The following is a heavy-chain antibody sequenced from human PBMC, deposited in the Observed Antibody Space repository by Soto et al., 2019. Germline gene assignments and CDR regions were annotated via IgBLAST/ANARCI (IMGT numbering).Heavy chain of an antibody. D-gene: IGHD1-26*01. Sequence: QITLKESGPTLVKPTQTLTLTCTFSGFSLSTGGVGVGWIRQPPGKALEWLALIYWDDDKRYSPTLKSRITITKDTSKNQVVLTMTNMDHVDTATYYCAHSIVGQPEHWGQGTLVTVSS. CDR1: GFSLSTGGVG. CDR3: AHSIVGQPEH. V-gene: IGHV2-5*02. J-gene: IGHJ4*02. CDR2: IYWDDDK.